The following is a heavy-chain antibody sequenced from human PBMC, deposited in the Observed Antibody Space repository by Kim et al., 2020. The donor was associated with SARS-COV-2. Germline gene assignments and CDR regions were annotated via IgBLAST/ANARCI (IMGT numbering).Heavy chain of an antibody. J-gene: IGHJ6*02. CDR1: GDSISSYY. CDR3: ARHLGYCSSTSCPNYYYGMDV. V-gene: IGHV4-59*08. Sequence: SETLSLTCTVSGDSISSYYWSWIRQPPGKGLEWIGYIYYSGSTNYNPSLKSRVTISVDTSKNQFSLKLSSVTAADTAVYYCARHLGYCSSTSCPNYYYGMDVWGQGTTVTVSS. D-gene: IGHD2-2*01. CDR2: IYYSGST.